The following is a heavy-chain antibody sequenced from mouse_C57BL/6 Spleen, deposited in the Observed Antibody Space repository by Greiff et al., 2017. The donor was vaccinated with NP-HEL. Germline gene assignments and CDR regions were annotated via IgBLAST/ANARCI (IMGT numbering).Heavy chain of an antibody. CDR3: ARGPYGYDPWFAY. CDR1: GYTFTDYN. V-gene: IGHV1-18*01. D-gene: IGHD2-2*01. CDR2: INPKTGGT. J-gene: IGHJ3*01. Sequence: EVQLQESGPELVKPGASVKIPCKASGYTFTDYNMDWVKQSHGKSLEWIGDINPKTGGTIYNQKFKGKATLTVEKSSSTAYMELRSLTSEDTAVYYCARGPYGYDPWFAYWGQGTLVTVSA.